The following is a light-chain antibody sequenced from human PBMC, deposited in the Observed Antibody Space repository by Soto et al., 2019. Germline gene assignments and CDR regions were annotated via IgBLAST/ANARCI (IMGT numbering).Light chain of an antibody. V-gene: IGKV3-15*01. CDR2: GAS. J-gene: IGKJ3*01. CDR1: QSVSSN. Sequence: EIVMTQSPATLSVSPGERATLSCRASQSVSSNLAWYQQKPGQAPRLLIYGASTRATGIPARFSGSGSGTEFTLTISSLQTEDFAVYYCQQYNNWPRTFGPGPNVHNK. CDR3: QQYNNWPRT.